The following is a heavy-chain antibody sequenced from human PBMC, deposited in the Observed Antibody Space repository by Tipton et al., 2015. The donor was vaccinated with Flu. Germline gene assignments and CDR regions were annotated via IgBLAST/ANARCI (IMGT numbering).Heavy chain of an antibody. CDR1: GGSISSYY. CDR3: TRSFVRTGTRDYYGSRSYYLIRWFDP. V-gene: IGHV4-59*01. Sequence: GLVKPSETLSLTCTVSGGSISSYYWSWIRQPPGKGLEWIGYIYYSGSTNYNPSLKSRVTLSVDTSKNQFSLKLSSVTAADTAVYYCTRSFVRTGTRDYYGSRSYYLIRWFDPWGQGTLVTVSS. J-gene: IGHJ5*02. CDR2: IYYSGST. D-gene: IGHD3-10*01.